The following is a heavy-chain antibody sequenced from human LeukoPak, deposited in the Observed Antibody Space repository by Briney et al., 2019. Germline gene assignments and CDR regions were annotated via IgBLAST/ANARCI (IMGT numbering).Heavy chain of an antibody. CDR3: ARDRGQLNWFDP. CDR1: GYTFTGYY. Sequence: ASVKVSCKASGYTFTGYYTHWVRQAPGQGLEWMGWINPNSGGTNYAQKFQGRVTMTTDTSTSTAYMELRSLSSDDTAVYYCARDRGQLNWFDPWGQGTLVTVSS. CDR2: INPNSGGT. J-gene: IGHJ5*02. V-gene: IGHV1-2*02. D-gene: IGHD3-10*01.